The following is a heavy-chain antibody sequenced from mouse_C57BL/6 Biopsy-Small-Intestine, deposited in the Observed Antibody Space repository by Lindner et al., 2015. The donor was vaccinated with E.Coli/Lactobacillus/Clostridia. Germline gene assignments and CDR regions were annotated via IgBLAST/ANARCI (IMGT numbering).Heavy chain of an antibody. CDR3: ARAPHYYDSYFES. D-gene: IGHD1-1*02. J-gene: IGHJ3*01. CDR1: GDTFSSYA. CDR2: IIPIFSRT. V-gene: IGHV1S61*01. Sequence: SVKVSCKVSGDTFSSYAFSWVRQAPGQGLEWMGNIIPIFSRTNYAPKFQGRLTITADASTTTVYMELSGLKSGDTAVFYCARAPHYYDSYFESWGQGTLVTVS.